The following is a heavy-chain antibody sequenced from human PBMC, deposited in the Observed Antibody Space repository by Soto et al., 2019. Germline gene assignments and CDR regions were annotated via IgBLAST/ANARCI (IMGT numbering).Heavy chain of an antibody. CDR3: AASTFQYGVSGYFHLDY. CDR1: GDTFSNFA. CDR2: IIPMYDSV. Sequence: GASVKVSCKTSGDTFSNFAISWVRQAPGQGLEWMGGIIPMYDSVSYAQKSQGRVTITADKFTGTAYMELSSLRSEDTAIYFCAASTFQYGVSGYFHLDYWGQGTQVTVSS. J-gene: IGHJ4*02. D-gene: IGHD3-3*01. V-gene: IGHV1-69*06.